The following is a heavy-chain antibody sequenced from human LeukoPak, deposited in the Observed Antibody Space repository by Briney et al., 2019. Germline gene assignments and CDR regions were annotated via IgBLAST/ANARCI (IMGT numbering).Heavy chain of an antibody. J-gene: IGHJ6*02. Sequence: GGSLRLSCAASGFTFSSYWMSWVRQAPGRWLEWVANIKQDGSEKYYVDSVKGRFTISRDNAKNSLYLQMNSLRAEDTAVYYCARDTSGTASGSYSDYYYGMDVWGQGTTVTVSS. D-gene: IGHD1-26*01. CDR1: GFTFSSYW. CDR2: IKQDGSEK. V-gene: IGHV3-7*04. CDR3: ARDTSGTASGSYSDYYYGMDV.